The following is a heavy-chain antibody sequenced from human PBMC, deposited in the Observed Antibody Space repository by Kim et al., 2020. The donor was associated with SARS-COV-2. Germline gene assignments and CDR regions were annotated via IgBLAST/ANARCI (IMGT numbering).Heavy chain of an antibody. V-gene: IGHV6-1*01. CDR1: GYSVSTNSAA. Sequence: SQTLSLTCAIYGYSVSTNSAAWNWIRQSPSRGLEWLGRTYYRSKWYYEYAVSVKSRITINPDTSKNQFSLQLNSVTPEDTAVYYCARVYSNTWYVDYWGQGILVTFTS. CDR3: ARVYSNTWYVDY. J-gene: IGHJ4*02. CDR2: TYYRSKWYY. D-gene: IGHD6-13*01.